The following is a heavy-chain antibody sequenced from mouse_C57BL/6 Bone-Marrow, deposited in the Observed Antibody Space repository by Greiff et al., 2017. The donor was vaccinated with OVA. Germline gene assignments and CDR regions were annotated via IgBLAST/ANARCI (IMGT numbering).Heavy chain of an antibody. J-gene: IGHJ4*01. CDR1: GFTFSSYA. V-gene: IGHV5-9-1*02. CDR2: ISSGGDYI. Sequence: EVQLQQSGEGLVKPGGSLKLSCAASGFTFSSYAMSWVRQTPEKRLEWVAYISSGGDYIYYADTVKGRFTISRDNARNTLYLQMSSLKSEDTAMYYCTRDCRDHYAMDYWGQGTSVTVSS. D-gene: IGHD3-3*01. CDR3: TRDCRDHYAMDY.